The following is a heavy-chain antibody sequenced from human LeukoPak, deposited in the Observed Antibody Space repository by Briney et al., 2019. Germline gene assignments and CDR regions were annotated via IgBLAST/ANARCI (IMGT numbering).Heavy chain of an antibody. D-gene: IGHD3-22*01. J-gene: IGHJ3*02. CDR1: GFTFSSYA. CDR3: AKGVNYYDSSGYYLHYAFDI. Sequence: GGSLRLSCAASGFTFSSYAMSWVRQAPGKGLEWVSAISGSGGSTYYADSVKGRFTISRDNSKNTLYLQMNSLRAEDTAVYYCAKGVNYYDSSGYYLHYAFDIWGQGTMVTVSS. V-gene: IGHV3-23*01. CDR2: ISGSGGST.